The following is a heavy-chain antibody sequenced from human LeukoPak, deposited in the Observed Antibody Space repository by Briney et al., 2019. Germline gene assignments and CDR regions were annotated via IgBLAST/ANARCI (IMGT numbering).Heavy chain of an antibody. CDR1: GGSINNNY. Sequence: PEPLSLTCTVSGGSINNNYWSWIRQPRGKVLEWIGYVYSNGNTNYNPSLKSRVIMSIETSKNQFSLKVPSVTAADTAVYYCASGTFDGPLYGTYWYFHVWGRGALVTVSS. D-gene: IGHD1-14*01. CDR2: VYSNGNT. V-gene: IGHV4-59*01. CDR3: ASGTFDGPLYGTYWYFHV. J-gene: IGHJ2*01.